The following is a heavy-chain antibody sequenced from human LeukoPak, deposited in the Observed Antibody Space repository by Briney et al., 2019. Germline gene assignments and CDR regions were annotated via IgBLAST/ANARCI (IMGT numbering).Heavy chain of an antibody. CDR1: GGSFSGYY. D-gene: IGHD5-12*01. CDR2: IYYSGST. V-gene: IGHV4-34*09. CDR3: ARAGGYSGYAFDY. Sequence: SETLSLTCAVYGGSFSGYYWSWIRQPPGKGLEWIGYIYYSGSTYYNPSLKSRVTISVDTSKNQFYLKLRSVTAADTAVYYCARAGGYSGYAFDYWGQGTLVTVSS. J-gene: IGHJ4*02.